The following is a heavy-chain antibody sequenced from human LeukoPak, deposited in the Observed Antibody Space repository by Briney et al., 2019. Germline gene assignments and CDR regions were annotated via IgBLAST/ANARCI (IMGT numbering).Heavy chain of an antibody. D-gene: IGHD2-21*02. CDR3: GRVVTAMYLDY. V-gene: IGHV1-18*01. CDR2: ISAYNGNT. CDR1: GYTFTSYG. J-gene: IGHJ4*02. Sequence: ASVKVSCKASGYTFTSYGISWVRQAPGQGLEWMGWISAYNGNTNYAQKLQGRVTMTTDTSTSTAYMELRSLRSDDTAVYYCGRVVTAMYLDYWGQRTLVTVSS.